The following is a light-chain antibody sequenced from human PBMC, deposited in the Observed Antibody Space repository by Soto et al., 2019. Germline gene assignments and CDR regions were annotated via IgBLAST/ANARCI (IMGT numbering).Light chain of an antibody. V-gene: IGLV1-44*01. CDR3: AAWDGSLNNVL. CDR2: GDN. CDR1: GSSIGTNT. J-gene: IGLJ2*01. Sequence: QLVLTQPPSASGTPGQRVTISCSGSGSSIGTNTVNWYRQLPGTAPKLLIYGDNQRPSGVPDRFSGSKSGTSASLAISGLQSEDEAEYYCAAWDGSLNNVLFGGGTKLTVL.